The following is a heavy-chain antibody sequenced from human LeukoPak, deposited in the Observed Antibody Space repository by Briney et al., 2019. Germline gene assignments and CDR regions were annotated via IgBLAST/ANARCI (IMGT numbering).Heavy chain of an antibody. CDR1: GFTFSTYP. V-gene: IGHV3-21*01. Sequence: GGSLRLSCAASGFTFSTYPMNWLRQAPGKGLEGVSSISRTDDYIYHAHSVKGRFTISRDNAKNPLYLQMNSRRARDTGVYYCARFEATVDTFDIWGQRKMVTVSS. J-gene: IGHJ3*02. D-gene: IGHD4-11*01. CDR3: ARFEATVDTFDI. CDR2: ISRTDDYI.